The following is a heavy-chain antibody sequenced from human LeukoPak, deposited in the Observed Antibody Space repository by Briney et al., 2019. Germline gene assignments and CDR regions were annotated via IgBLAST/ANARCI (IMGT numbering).Heavy chain of an antibody. Sequence: GRSLRLSCAASGFTFSSYGMHWVRQAPAKGLDWGAVIWYDGSNKYYADSVKGRFTISRDNSKNTLYLQMNSLRAEDTAVYYCARDSSVVPAAIAYYYYYYGMDVWGQGTTVTVSS. V-gene: IGHV3-33*01. CDR1: GFTFSSYG. CDR2: IWYDGSNK. D-gene: IGHD2-2*01. J-gene: IGHJ6*02. CDR3: ARDSSVVPAAIAYYYYYYGMDV.